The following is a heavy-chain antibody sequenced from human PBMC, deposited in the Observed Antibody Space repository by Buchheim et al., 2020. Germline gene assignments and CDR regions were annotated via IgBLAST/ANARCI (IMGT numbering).Heavy chain of an antibody. J-gene: IGHJ6*02. Sequence: QVQLVESGGGVVQPGRSLRLSCAASGFTFSSYGMHWVRQAPGKGLEWVAVIWYDGSNKYYADSVKGRFTISRDNSKNTLYLQMNSLRAEDTAVYYCARGNYGDYGYYYYGMDVWGQGTT. D-gene: IGHD4-17*01. V-gene: IGHV3-33*01. CDR1: GFTFSSYG. CDR3: ARGNYGDYGYYYYGMDV. CDR2: IWYDGSNK.